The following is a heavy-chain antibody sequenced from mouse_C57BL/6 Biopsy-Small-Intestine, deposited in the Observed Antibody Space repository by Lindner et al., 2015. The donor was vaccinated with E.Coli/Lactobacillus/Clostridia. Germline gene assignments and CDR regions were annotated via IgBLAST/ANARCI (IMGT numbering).Heavy chain of an antibody. CDR2: IYPGSGNT. Sequence: VQLQESGPELVKPGASVKISCKASGYSFTSYYIHWVKQRPGQGLEWIGWIYPGSGNTKYNEKFKGKATLTADTSSSTAYMQLSSLTSEDPAVYYCARVASTGYAWFAYWGQGTLVTVSA. D-gene: IGHD3-2*02. J-gene: IGHJ3*01. V-gene: IGHV1-66*01. CDR1: GYSFTSYY. CDR3: ARVASTGYAWFAY.